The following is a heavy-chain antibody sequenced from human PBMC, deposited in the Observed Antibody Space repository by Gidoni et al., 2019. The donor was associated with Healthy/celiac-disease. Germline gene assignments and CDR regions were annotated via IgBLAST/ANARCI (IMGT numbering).Heavy chain of an antibody. CDR1: GGTFSSYA. CDR3: ARASNSHYYYGMDV. V-gene: IGHV1-69*01. D-gene: IGHD7-27*01. Sequence: QVQLVQSGAEVKKPGSSVKVSCKASGGTFSSYAISWVRQAPEQGLEWMGGIIPIFGTANYAQKFQGRVTITADESTSTAYMELSSLRSEDTAVYYCARASNSHYYYGMDVWGQGTTVTVSS. J-gene: IGHJ6*02. CDR2: IIPIFGTA.